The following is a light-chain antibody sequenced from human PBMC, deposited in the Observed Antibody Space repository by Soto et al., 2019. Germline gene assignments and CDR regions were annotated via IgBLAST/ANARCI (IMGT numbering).Light chain of an antibody. CDR3: SSYSRSSPVV. Sequence: QSALTQPASVSGSPGQSITISCTGSSSDVGGYKSVSWYQQHAGKAPKLIIYDVSDRPSGVSNRFSGSKSGNTASLTISGLQAEDEADYYCSSYSRSSPVVFGGGTKLTVL. V-gene: IGLV2-14*03. CDR2: DVS. CDR1: SSDVGGYKS. J-gene: IGLJ2*01.